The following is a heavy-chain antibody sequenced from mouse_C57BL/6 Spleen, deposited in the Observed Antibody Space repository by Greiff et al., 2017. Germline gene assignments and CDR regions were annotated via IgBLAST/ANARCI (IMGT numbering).Heavy chain of an antibody. CDR2: IYPGSGST. D-gene: IGHD1-1*01. CDR3: ARWGITSVVPWV. J-gene: IGHJ1*03. Sequence: QVQLQQPGAELVKPGASVKMSCKASGYTFTSYWITWVKQRPGQGLEWIGDIYPGSGSTNYNEKFKSKATLTVDTSSSTAYMQLSSLTSEDSAVYCWARWGITSVVPWVWGTGTTVTVSS. CDR1: GYTFTSYW. V-gene: IGHV1-55*01.